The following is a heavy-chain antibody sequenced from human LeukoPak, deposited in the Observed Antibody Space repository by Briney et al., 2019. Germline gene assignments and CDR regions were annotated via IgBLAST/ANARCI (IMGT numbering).Heavy chain of an antibody. CDR3: ARRPTSSGIGDNLDY. J-gene: IGHJ4*02. D-gene: IGHD1-14*01. CDR2: IDPSDSYT. Sequence: GESLKISCKGSGYSFTSYWISWVRQLPGKGLEWMGRIDPSDSYTNYSPSFQGHVTISVDKSISTAYLQWRSLKASDTAMYYCARRPTSSGIGDNLDYWGQGTLVTVSS. V-gene: IGHV5-10-1*01. CDR1: GYSFTSYW.